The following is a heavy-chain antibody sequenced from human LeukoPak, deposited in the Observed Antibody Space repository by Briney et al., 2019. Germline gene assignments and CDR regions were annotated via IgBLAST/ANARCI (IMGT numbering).Heavy chain of an antibody. CDR3: ARELISGAFDI. Sequence: PSETLSLTCTVSGGSISSGDYYWSWIRQPPGKGLEWIGYIYYSGSTYYNPSLKSRVTISVDTSKNQFSLKLSSLTAADTAVYYCARELISGAFDIWGQGTVVTVSS. D-gene: IGHD2-8*01. CDR1: GGSISSGDYY. J-gene: IGHJ3*02. CDR2: IYYSGST. V-gene: IGHV4-30-4*01.